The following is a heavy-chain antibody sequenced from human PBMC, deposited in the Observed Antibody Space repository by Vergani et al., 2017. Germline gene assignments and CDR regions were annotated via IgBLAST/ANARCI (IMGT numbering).Heavy chain of an antibody. D-gene: IGHD2-2*01. J-gene: IGHJ4*02. CDR1: GYTFTGYY. V-gene: IGHV1-2*02. Sequence: QVQLVQSGAEVKKPGASVKVSCKASGYTFTGYYMHWLRQAPGQGLEWMGWINPNSGGTNYAQKFQGRVTMTRDTSISTAYMELSRLRSDDTAVYYCPRENCSSTSCYFDYWGQGTLVTVSS. CDR2: INPNSGGT. CDR3: PRENCSSTSCYFDY.